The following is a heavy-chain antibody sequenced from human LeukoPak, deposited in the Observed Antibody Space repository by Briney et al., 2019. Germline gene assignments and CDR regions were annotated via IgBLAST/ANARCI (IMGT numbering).Heavy chain of an antibody. J-gene: IGHJ4*02. CDR1: GGSISSYY. D-gene: IGHD6-13*01. Sequence: SETLSLTCTVSGGSISSYYWSWIRQPPGKGLEWIGYIYYSGSTNYNPSLKSRVTISVDTSKNQFSLKLSSVTAADTAVYYCARDGAAALFDYWGQGTLVTVSS. V-gene: IGHV4-59*01. CDR3: ARDGAAALFDY. CDR2: IYYSGST.